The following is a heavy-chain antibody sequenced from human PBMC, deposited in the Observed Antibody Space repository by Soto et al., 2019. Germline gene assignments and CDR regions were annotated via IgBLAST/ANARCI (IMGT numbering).Heavy chain of an antibody. CDR2: IYSGGTT. CDR1: GFTVSGHY. J-gene: IGHJ4*02. D-gene: IGHD6-6*01. CDR3: ARDRTISDYRSSGALGL. Sequence: EVHLVESGGTLVQPGGSLRLSCEASGFTVSGHYMHWVRRAPGKGLEWVSVIYSGGTTYYAGSVRGRFTMSRDDSKNTVYLQMNSLRAEDTGVYFCARDRTISDYRSSGALGLWGQGTLVTVSS. V-gene: IGHV3-66*01.